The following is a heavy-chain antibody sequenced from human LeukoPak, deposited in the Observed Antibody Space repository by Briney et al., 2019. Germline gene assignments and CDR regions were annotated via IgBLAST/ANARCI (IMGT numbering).Heavy chain of an antibody. CDR1: GGPIGSHY. D-gene: IGHD2-2*01. V-gene: IGHV4-59*11. CDR2: ISYIGST. CDR3: ARHPAAETKGLDI. J-gene: IGHJ3*02. Sequence: PSETLSLTCSVSGGPIGSHYWTWIRQPPGKGLESVGYISYIGSTNYNPSLKSRVTISINTSKNQFSLKLSSVTAADTAVYYCARHPAAETKGLDIWGQGTLVTVSS.